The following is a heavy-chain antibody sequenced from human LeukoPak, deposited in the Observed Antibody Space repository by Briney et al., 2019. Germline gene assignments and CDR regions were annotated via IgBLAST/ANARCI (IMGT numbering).Heavy chain of an antibody. Sequence: PGGSLRLSCAASGFTFSDYYMSWIRQAPGKGLEWVSYISSSGSTIYYADSVKGRFTISRDNAKNSLYLQMNSLRAEDTAVYYCARALYCSSTSCHYGMDVWGQGTTVTVSS. J-gene: IGHJ6*02. V-gene: IGHV3-11*01. CDR1: GFTFSDYY. D-gene: IGHD2-2*01. CDR2: ISSSGSTI. CDR3: ARALYCSSTSCHYGMDV.